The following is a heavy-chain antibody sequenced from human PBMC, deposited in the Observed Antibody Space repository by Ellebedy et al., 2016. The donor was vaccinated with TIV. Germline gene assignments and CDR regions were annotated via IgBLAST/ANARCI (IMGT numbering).Heavy chain of an antibody. CDR1: GGSFSGYY. J-gene: IGHJ4*02. V-gene: IGHV4-34*01. CDR3: ARGQGWLSWEYYFDY. CDR2: INHSGST. Sequence: SETLSLXXAVYGGSFSGYYWSWIRQPPGKGLEWIGEINHSGSTNYNPSLKSRVTISVDTSKNQFSLKLSSVTAADTAVYYCARGQGWLSWEYYFDYWGQGTLVTVSS. D-gene: IGHD3-22*01.